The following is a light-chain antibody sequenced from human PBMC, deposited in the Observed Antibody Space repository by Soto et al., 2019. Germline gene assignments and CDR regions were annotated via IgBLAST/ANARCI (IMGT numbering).Light chain of an antibody. J-gene: IGKJ5*01. CDR2: DVS. V-gene: IGKV1-33*01. CDR1: HDITNF. CDR3: QQYDDLPIT. Sequence: DIQMTQSPSSLSVSVGDRVTITCQASHDITNFLNWYQQKPGKAPKLLIYDVSKLETGVPSRFSGSGSGTDFTITISSQQPEDIATYFCQQYDDLPITFGQGTRLDVK.